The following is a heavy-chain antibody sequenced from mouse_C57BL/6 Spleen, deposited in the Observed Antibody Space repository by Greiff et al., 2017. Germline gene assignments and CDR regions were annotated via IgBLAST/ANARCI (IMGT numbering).Heavy chain of an antibody. CDR2: INPSNGGT. CDR3: ARGDDYDGPGDY. V-gene: IGHV1-53*01. CDR1: GYTFTSYW. Sequence: QVQLQQPGTGLVKPGASVKLSCKASGYTFTSYWMHWVQQRPGQGLEWVGTINPSNGGTNYNEKFKSKATLTGDKSSSTAYMQLSSLTSEDSAVYYCARGDDYDGPGDYWGQGTSVTVSS. D-gene: IGHD2-4*01. J-gene: IGHJ4*01.